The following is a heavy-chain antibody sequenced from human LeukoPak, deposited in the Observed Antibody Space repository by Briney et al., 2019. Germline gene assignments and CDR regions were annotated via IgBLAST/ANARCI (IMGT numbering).Heavy chain of an antibody. D-gene: IGHD6-6*01. CDR2: IYYTGKT. CDR3: ARDFGSSSWGWFDP. Sequence: SETLSLTCTLSNGSINSNSNYWGWVRQPPGKGLEWIGSIYYTGKTYYNASLKSRISISLETSKNQFSLMLNSVTAADTAMYYCARDFGSSSWGWFDPWGQGTMVIVSS. J-gene: IGHJ5*02. CDR1: NGSINSNSNY. V-gene: IGHV4-39*07.